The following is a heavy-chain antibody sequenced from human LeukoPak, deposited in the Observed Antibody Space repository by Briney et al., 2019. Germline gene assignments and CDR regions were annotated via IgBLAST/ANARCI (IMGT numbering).Heavy chain of an antibody. CDR1: GGSISSYY. Sequence: PSETLSLTCTVSGGSISSYYWSWIRQPPGKGLEWIGYIYYSGSTNYNPSLKGRVTISVDTSKNQFSLKLSSVTAADTAVYYCARGTVSSGYDYWGQGTLVTVSS. D-gene: IGHD3-22*01. CDR2: IYYSGST. V-gene: IGHV4-59*01. CDR3: ARGTVSSGYDY. J-gene: IGHJ4*02.